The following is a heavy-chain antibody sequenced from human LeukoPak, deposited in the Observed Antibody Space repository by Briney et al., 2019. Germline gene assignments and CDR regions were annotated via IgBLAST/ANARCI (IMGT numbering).Heavy chain of an antibody. Sequence: EASVKVSCKASGGTFSSYAISWVRQAPGQGLEWMGGIIPIFGTANYAQKFQGRVTITADESTSTAYMELSSLRSGDTAVYYCAREAQYCSSTSCYRGPLDYWGQGTLVTVSS. V-gene: IGHV1-69*01. CDR1: GGTFSSYA. CDR2: IIPIFGTA. CDR3: AREAQYCSSTSCYRGPLDY. J-gene: IGHJ4*02. D-gene: IGHD2-2*01.